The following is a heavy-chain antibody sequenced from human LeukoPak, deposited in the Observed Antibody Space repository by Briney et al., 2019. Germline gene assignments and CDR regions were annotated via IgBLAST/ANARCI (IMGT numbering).Heavy chain of an antibody. J-gene: IGHJ6*03. CDR1: GFTFSSYS. CDR3: ARDRSTIDSSGYYYYYYYMDV. CDR2: ISSSSSYI. V-gene: IGHV3-21*04. D-gene: IGHD3-22*01. Sequence: GGSLRLSCAASGFTFSSYSMNWVRQAPGKGLEWVSSISSSSSYIYYADSVKGRFTISRDNAKNSLYLQMNSLRAEDTALYYCARDRSTIDSSGYYYYYYYMDVWGKGTTVTVSS.